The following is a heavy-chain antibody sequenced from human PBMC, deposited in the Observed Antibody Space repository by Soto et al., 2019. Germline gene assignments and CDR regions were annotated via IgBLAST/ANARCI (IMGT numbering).Heavy chain of an antibody. D-gene: IGHD2-2*02. V-gene: IGHV1-2*04. CDR2: INPNSGGT. CDR1: GYTFTSYY. Sequence: ASVKVSCKASGYTFTSYYMHWVRQAPGQGLEWMGWINPNSGGTNYAQKFQGWVTMTRDTFISTAYMELSRLRSDDTAVYYCARGYCSSTSCYSPVNGMDVWGQGTTVTVSS. CDR3: ARGYCSSTSCYSPVNGMDV. J-gene: IGHJ6*02.